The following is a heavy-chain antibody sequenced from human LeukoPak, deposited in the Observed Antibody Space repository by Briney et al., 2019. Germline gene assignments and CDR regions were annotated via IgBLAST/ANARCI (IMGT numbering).Heavy chain of an antibody. D-gene: IGHD6-13*01. CDR1: GYTFTSYY. J-gene: IGHJ4*02. CDR3: ARADRRRPPYSSSWYSENIFDY. V-gene: IGHV1-46*01. CDR2: INPSGGST. Sequence: GASVKVSCKASGYTFTSYYMNWVRQAPGQGLEWMGLINPSGGSTSYAQKFQGRVTMTRDTSTSTVYMELSSLRSEDTAVYYCARADRRRPPYSSSWYSENIFDYWGQGTLVTVSS.